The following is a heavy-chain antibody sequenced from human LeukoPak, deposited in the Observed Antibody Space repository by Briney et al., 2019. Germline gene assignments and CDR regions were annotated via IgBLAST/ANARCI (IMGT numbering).Heavy chain of an antibody. Sequence: GGSLRLSCAASGFTFSSYEMNWVRQAPGKGLEWVSYISSSGSTIYYADSVKGRFTISRDNAKNSLYLQMNSLRAEDTAVYYCARAKCSGGSCTFDYWGQGTLVTVSS. J-gene: IGHJ4*02. D-gene: IGHD2-15*01. CDR2: ISSSGSTI. V-gene: IGHV3-48*03. CDR3: ARAKCSGGSCTFDY. CDR1: GFTFSSYE.